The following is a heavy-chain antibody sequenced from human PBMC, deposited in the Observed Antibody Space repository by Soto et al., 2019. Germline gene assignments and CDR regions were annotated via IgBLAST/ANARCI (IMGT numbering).Heavy chain of an antibody. V-gene: IGHV3-53*01. Sequence: DVQLVESGGGLIQPGGSLRLSCVASGLTVSGKKYVAWVRQAPGKGPEWVSGVYDLDGTYYADSVRGRFTTSLGNSMTTVWLQMRDLRPEDTALYFCATWHLREHAYDIWGRGTMVTVS. J-gene: IGHJ3*02. CDR3: ATWHLREHAYDI. CDR1: GLTVSGKKY. CDR2: VYDLDGT.